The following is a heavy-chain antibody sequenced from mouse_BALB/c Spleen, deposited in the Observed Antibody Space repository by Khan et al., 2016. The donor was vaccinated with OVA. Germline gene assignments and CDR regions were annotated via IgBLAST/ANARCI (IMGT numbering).Heavy chain of an antibody. CDR2: INTNTGEP. D-gene: IGHD1-1*01. CDR1: VYTFTNYG. V-gene: IGHV9-3*02. CDR3: AKRITYLFDP. J-gene: IGHJ2*01. Sequence: QIQLVQSGPELKKPGETVKISCKASVYTFTNYGMNWVKQAPGKDLKWMGWINTNTGEPTYAEEFKGRFAFSLDTSASTASLQLNNLKNEDTATYFCAKRITYLFDPWGQGTTVTVSA.